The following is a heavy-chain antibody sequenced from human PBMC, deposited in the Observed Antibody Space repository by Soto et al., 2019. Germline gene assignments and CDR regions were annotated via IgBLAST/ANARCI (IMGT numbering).Heavy chain of an antibody. D-gene: IGHD5-12*01. CDR3: ARQVTHSGAYDPTRPYYFDY. CDR1: GYIFTSYW. Sequence: PGESLKISCKGSGYIFTSYWIGWVRQMPGKGLEWMGIIYPGDSDTRYSPSFQGQVTISADKSISTAYLQWSSLKASDTAMYYCARQVTHSGAYDPTRPYYFDYWGQGTLVTVSS. CDR2: IYPGDSDT. V-gene: IGHV5-51*01. J-gene: IGHJ4*02.